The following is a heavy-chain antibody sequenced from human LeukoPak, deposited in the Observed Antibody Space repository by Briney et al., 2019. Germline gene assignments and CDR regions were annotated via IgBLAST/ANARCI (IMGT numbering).Heavy chain of an antibody. Sequence: GGSLRLSCAASRFTFSGYAMSWVRQAPGKGLEWVSAITGSGSNTYYADSVKGRFTISRGNSKNTLYLQMNSLRADDTAVYYCAKEASGHISDYIDYWGQGTLVTVSS. CDR2: ITGSGSNT. V-gene: IGHV3-23*01. J-gene: IGHJ4*02. CDR3: AKEASGHISDYIDY. CDR1: RFTFSGYA. D-gene: IGHD5-12*01.